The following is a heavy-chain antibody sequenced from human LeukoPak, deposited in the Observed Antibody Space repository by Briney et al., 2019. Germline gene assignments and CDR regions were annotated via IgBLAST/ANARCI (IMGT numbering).Heavy chain of an antibody. CDR3: ARVSSSGWYPYFDY. CDR2: IYYSGST. V-gene: IGHV4-59*01. CDR1: GGSISSYY. D-gene: IGHD6-19*01. Sequence: KPSETLSLTCTVSGGSISSYYWSWIRQPPGKGLEWIGYIYYSGSTNYNPSLKSRVTISVDTSKNQFSLKLSSVTAADTAVYYCARVSSSGWYPYFDYWGQGTLVTVSS. J-gene: IGHJ4*02.